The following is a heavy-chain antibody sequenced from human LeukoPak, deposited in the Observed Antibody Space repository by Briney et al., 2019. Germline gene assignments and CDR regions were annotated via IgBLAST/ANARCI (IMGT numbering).Heavy chain of an antibody. CDR2: IYYSGST. CDR3: ASAWAQEYYFDY. Sequence: PSETLSLTCTVSGGSISSGGYYWSWLRQHPGKGLEWIGYIYYSGSTYYNPSLKSRVTISVDTSKNQFSLKLSSVTAADTAVYYCASAWAQEYYFDYWGQGTLVTVSS. J-gene: IGHJ4*02. V-gene: IGHV4-31*03. CDR1: GGSISSGGYY. D-gene: IGHD1-26*01.